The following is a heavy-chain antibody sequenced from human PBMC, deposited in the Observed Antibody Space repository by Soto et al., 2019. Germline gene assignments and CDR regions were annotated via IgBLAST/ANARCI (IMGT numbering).Heavy chain of an antibody. Sequence: SETLSLTCGVFSGSLTDHYWTWIRQTPGKGLEWIGEINHSGITDYNPSLKSRVTLSLDTSKNQFSLKVTALTAADTAVYYCARGKPSGYRFGPRNFFYYGMDVWGPGTTVTVSS. J-gene: IGHJ6*02. CDR2: INHSGIT. D-gene: IGHD5-18*01. CDR1: SGSLTDHY. V-gene: IGHV4-34*01. CDR3: ARGKPSGYRFGPRNFFYYGMDV.